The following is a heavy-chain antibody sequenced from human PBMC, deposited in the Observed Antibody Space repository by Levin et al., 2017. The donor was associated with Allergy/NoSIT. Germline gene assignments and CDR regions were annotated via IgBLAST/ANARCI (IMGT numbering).Heavy chain of an antibody. Sequence: SCAASGFTFSNYAMHWVRQAPGKGLEWVAVISYDGSNEYYADSVQGRFTISRDNSKNTLYLQMNSLRAEDTAVYYCARDIGNSSGRKGMDVWGQGTTVTVSS. CDR1: GFTFSNYA. D-gene: IGHD6-19*01. V-gene: IGHV3-30*04. CDR2: ISYDGSNE. CDR3: ARDIGNSSGRKGMDV. J-gene: IGHJ6*02.